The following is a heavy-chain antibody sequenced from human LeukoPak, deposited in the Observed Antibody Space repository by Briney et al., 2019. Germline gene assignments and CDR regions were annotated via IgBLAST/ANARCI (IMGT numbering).Heavy chain of an antibody. V-gene: IGHV3-9*01. J-gene: IGHJ4*02. CDR1: GFTFDDYA. CDR2: ISWNSGSI. Sequence: GGSLRLSCAASGFTFDDYAMHWVRQAPGKGLEWVSGISWNSGSIGYADSVKGRFTISRDNAKNSLYLQMNSLRAEDTALYYCAKADLDDYYDSSGYEGYYFDYWGQGTLVTVSS. CDR3: AKADLDDYYDSSGYEGYYFDY. D-gene: IGHD3-22*01.